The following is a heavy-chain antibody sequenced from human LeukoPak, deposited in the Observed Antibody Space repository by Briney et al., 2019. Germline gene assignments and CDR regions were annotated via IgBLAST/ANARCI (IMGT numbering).Heavy chain of an antibody. CDR1: GFTFSSYA. Sequence: QSGGSLRLSCADSGFTFSSYAMSWVRQAPGKGLEWVSALCGSGGSTYSADSVKGRFTISRDNSKNTLYLQMNSLRVEDTAVYYCAKDRSLRQQMALGRFDYWGQGTLVTVSS. CDR2: LCGSGGST. V-gene: IGHV3-23*01. J-gene: IGHJ4*02. CDR3: AKDRSLRQQMALGRFDY. D-gene: IGHD6-13*01.